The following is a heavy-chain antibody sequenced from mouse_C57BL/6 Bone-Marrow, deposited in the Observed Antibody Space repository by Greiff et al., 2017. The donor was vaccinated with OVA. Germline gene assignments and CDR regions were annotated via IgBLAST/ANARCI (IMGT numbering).Heavy chain of an antibody. D-gene: IGHD1-1*01. CDR3: TTLSITTVDY. V-gene: IGHV14-1*01. CDR2: IDPEDGDT. J-gene: IGHJ2*01. CDR1: GFNIKDYY. Sequence: EVQLQQSGAELVRPGASVKLSCTASGFNIKDYYMHWVKQRPEQGLEWIGRIDPEDGDTEYAPKFQGKATMTVDTSSNTAYLQLSSLTSEDTAVYYCTTLSITTVDYWGQGTTLTVSS.